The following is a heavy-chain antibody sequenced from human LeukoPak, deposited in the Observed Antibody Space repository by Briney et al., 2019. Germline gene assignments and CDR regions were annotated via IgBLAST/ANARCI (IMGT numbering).Heavy chain of an antibody. D-gene: IGHD3-10*01. J-gene: IGHJ4*02. Sequence: PSETLSLTCTVSGGSISSYYWSWIRQPSGKGLEWIGYIYYSGSTNYNPSLKSRVTISVDTSKNQFSLKLSSVTAADTAVYYCARQYYYGSGSYSPLDYWGQGTLVTVSS. CDR1: GGSISSYY. CDR3: ARQYYYGSGSYSPLDY. CDR2: IYYSGST. V-gene: IGHV4-59*01.